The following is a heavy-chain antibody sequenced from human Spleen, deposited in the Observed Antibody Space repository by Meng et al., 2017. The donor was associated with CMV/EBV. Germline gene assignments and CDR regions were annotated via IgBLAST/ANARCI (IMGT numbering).Heavy chain of an antibody. J-gene: IGHJ4*02. V-gene: IGHV3-53*01. CDR3: ARGRGQYCSSTSCYSHPHDY. CDR2: IYSGGST. D-gene: IGHD2-2*01. Sequence: GGSLRLSCAASGFTVSSNYMSWVRQAPGKGLEWVSVIYSGGSTYYADSVKGRFTISRDNSKNTLYLQMNSLRAEDTAVYYCARGRGQYCSSTSCYSHPHDYWGQGTLVTVSS. CDR1: GFTVSSNY.